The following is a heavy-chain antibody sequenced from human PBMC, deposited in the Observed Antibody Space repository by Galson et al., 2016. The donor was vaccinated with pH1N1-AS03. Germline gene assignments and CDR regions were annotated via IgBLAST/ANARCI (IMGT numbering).Heavy chain of an antibody. V-gene: IGHV3-72*01. Sequence: SLRLSCAASGFTFNHLGIHWVRQAPGKGLEWVARSRGKSDGYTTEYAASVIGRFSMSRDESGNSLYLQMNSLRAEDTAVYYCAGGRRGYSTGWGNYFDYWGQGTLVTVSS. D-gene: IGHD5-18*01. J-gene: IGHJ4*02. CDR2: SRGKSDGYTT. CDR1: GFTFNHLG. CDR3: AGGRRGYSTGWGNYFDY.